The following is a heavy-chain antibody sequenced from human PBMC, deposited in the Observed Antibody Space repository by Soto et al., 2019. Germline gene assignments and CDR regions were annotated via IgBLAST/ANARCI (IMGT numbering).Heavy chain of an antibody. Sequence: EVQLVESGGGLVQPGGSLRLSCAASGFSFSSYSMNWVRQAPGKGLEWVSYISSSSSTIYYADSVKGRFTISRDSAKNSLYLHMNSLRDEDTAAYYCARAGYSYGGDYWGQGTLVAVSS. J-gene: IGHJ4*02. CDR3: ARAGYSYGGDY. D-gene: IGHD5-18*01. CDR2: ISSSSSTI. V-gene: IGHV3-48*02. CDR1: GFSFSSYS.